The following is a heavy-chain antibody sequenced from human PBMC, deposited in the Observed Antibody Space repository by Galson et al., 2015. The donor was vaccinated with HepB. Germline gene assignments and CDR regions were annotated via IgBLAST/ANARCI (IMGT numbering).Heavy chain of an antibody. CDR1: GLRFSKAS. Sequence: SLRLSCAASGLRFSKASLTWVRQAPGKGLEWVGRIKGKDDGGATDYAAPMKGRFTISRDDSENTMYLQMNSLRTEDTAVYYCTTVSHDIGVYYFTHAFDIWGQGTMVTVSS. CDR2: IKGKDDGGAT. CDR3: TTVSHDIGVYYFTHAFDI. J-gene: IGHJ3*02. D-gene: IGHD3-22*01. V-gene: IGHV3-15*01.